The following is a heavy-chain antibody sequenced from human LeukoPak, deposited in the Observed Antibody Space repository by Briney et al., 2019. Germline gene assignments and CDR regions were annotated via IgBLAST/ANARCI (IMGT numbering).Heavy chain of an antibody. J-gene: IGHJ2*01. CDR1: GFTFSSYG. CDR3: AREGSRYFDL. V-gene: IGHV3-30*03. D-gene: IGHD3-10*01. Sequence: GRSLRLSCAASGFTFSSYGMHWVRQAPGKGLEWVAVISYDGSNKYYADSVKGRFTISRDNSKNTLYLQMNSLRAEDTAVYYCAREGSRYFDLWGRGTLVTVSS. CDR2: ISYDGSNK.